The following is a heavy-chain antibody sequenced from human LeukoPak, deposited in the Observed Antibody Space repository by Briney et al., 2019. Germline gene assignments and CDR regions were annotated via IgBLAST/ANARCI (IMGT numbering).Heavy chain of an antibody. Sequence: SETLSLTCTVSGGSISSGDYYRSWIRQPPGKGLEWIGYIYYSGSTYYNPSLKSRVTISVDTSKNQFSLKLSSVTAADTAVYYCARVVWYYYGSGNWFDPWGQGTLVTVPS. D-gene: IGHD3-10*01. CDR3: ARVVWYYYGSGNWFDP. CDR1: GGSISSGDYY. V-gene: IGHV4-30-4*08. CDR2: IYYSGST. J-gene: IGHJ5*02.